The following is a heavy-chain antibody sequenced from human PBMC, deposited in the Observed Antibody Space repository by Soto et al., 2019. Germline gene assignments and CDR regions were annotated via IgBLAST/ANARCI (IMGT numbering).Heavy chain of an antibody. J-gene: IGHJ6*02. D-gene: IGHD4-4*01. CDR2: IIPIFGTA. Sequence: QVQLVQSGAEVKKPGSSVKVSCKASGGTFSSYAISWVRQAPGQGLEWMGGIIPIFGTANYAQKFQGRVTSSAQQSTSTDYMELSPLTSEATAVYYCPISSKDYYSDAMEVWGPGKKVTAS. CDR1: GGTFSSYA. V-gene: IGHV1-69*12. CDR3: PISSKDYYSDAMEV.